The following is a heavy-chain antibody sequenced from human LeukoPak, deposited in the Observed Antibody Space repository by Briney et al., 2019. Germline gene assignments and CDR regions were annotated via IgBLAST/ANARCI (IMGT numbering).Heavy chain of an antibody. CDR3: VRDTRGYYYYYMDV. CDR1: GFTFSSYW. V-gene: IGHV3-74*01. J-gene: IGHJ6*03. D-gene: IGHD1-26*01. Sequence: GGSQRLSCAASGFTFSSYWMHWVRQAPGKGLVWVSRINTDGSSTSYADSVKGRFTISRDNAKNTLYLQMNSLRAEDTAVYYCVRDTRGYYYYYMDVWGKGTTVTVSS. CDR2: INTDGSST.